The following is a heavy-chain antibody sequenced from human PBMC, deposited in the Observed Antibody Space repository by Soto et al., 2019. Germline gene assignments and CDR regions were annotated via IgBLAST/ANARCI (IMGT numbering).Heavy chain of an antibody. CDR3: ARLRIATNNYKWFDP. CDR2: IYVTGAV. D-gene: IGHD2-21*01. CDR1: GSALISGNYY. Sequence: SETLSLTSSPSGSALISGNYYWSWFNPVPGKFLEWIGQIYVTGAVDYNPSLRDRITISQDTSERQFSLNLRLVTAADTAVYYCARLRIATNNYKWFDPWGQGTLVTVSS. J-gene: IGHJ5*02. V-gene: IGHV4-31*03.